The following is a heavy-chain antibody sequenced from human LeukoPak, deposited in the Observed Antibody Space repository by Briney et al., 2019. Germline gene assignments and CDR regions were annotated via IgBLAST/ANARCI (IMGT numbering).Heavy chain of an antibody. J-gene: IGHJ4*02. D-gene: IGHD5-12*01. V-gene: IGHV1-2*02. CDR1: GYTFTGYY. Sequence: GASVTVSCKASGYTFTGYYMHWVRQAPGQGLEWMGWINPNSGGTNYAQKFQGRVTMTRDTSISTAYMELSRLRSDDTAVYYCARERGYSGYDWDYWGQGTLVTVSS. CDR3: ARERGYSGYDWDY. CDR2: INPNSGGT.